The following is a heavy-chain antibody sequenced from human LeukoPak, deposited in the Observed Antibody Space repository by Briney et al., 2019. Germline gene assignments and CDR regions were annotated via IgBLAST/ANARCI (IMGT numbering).Heavy chain of an antibody. D-gene: IGHD2-15*01. Sequence: PSETLSLTCAVYGGSFSGYYWSWIRQPPGKGLEWIGEINHSGSTNYNPSLKSRVTISVDTSKNQFSLKLSSVTAADTAVYYCARSVGYCSGGSCLDFDYWGQGTLVTVSS. V-gene: IGHV4-34*01. CDR3: ARSVGYCSGGSCLDFDY. CDR1: GGSFSGYY. J-gene: IGHJ4*02. CDR2: INHSGST.